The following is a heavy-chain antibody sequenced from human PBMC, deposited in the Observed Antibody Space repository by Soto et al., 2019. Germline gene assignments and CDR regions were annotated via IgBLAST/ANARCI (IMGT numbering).Heavy chain of an antibody. Sequence: TGGSLRLSCAASGFTVSSYSMNWVRQAPGKGLEWVSYISSSSSTINYADSVKGRFTISRDNAKNSLYLQMNSLRAEDTAVYYCARDPRRYCSGGSCYSGGYDYWGQGTLVTVSS. D-gene: IGHD2-15*01. CDR1: GFTVSSYS. J-gene: IGHJ4*02. CDR3: ARDPRRYCSGGSCYSGGYDY. CDR2: ISSSSSTI. V-gene: IGHV3-48*01.